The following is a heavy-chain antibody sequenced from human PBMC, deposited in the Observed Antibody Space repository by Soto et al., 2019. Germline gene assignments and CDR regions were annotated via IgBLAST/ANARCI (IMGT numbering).Heavy chain of an antibody. CDR2: ISGSGGST. CDR3: AKLGYYDFWSCSHFTHYFDY. V-gene: IGHV3-23*01. CDR1: GFTLSSYA. Sequence: PGGSLRLSCAASGFTLSSYAMSWVRQAPGNGVEWVSAISGSGGSTYYADSVKGRFTISRDNSKNTLYLQMNSLRAEDTAVYYCAKLGYYDFWSCSHFTHYFDYWGQGPLVTVSS. J-gene: IGHJ4*02. D-gene: IGHD3-3*01.